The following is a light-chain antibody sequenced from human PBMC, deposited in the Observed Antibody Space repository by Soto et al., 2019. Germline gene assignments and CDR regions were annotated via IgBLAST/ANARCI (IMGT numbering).Light chain of an antibody. CDR3: QQSYSAQYT. V-gene: IGKV1-39*01. Sequence: DIQVTQSPSSLSASVEDRVIITCRASQIISNHLNWYQQKPGKAPKLLIYAASSLQSGVPSRLSGSGSGTEFTLTISSLQPEDFATYFCQQSYSAQYTFGQGTKVDI. CDR2: AAS. CDR1: QIISNH. J-gene: IGKJ2*01.